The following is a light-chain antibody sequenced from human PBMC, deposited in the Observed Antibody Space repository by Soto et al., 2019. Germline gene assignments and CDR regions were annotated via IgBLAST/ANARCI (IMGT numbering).Light chain of an antibody. CDR2: AAS. J-gene: IGKJ1*01. Sequence: EIVMTQSPATLSVSPGERATLSCRASQSVSSNLAWYQQKPGQAPRLLIYAASTRATGIPARFSGSGSGTEFTLTISSLQSEDFAVYYCQHYNNWPRTFGQGTKVDI. CDR1: QSVSSN. CDR3: QHYNNWPRT. V-gene: IGKV3-15*01.